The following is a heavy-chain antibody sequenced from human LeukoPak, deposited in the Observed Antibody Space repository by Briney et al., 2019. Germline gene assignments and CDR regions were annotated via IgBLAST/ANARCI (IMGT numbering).Heavy chain of an antibody. J-gene: IGHJ4*02. Sequence: SETLSLTCTVSGGSISSYYWSWIRQPPGKGLEWLGEINHGGSTNYNPSLKSRVTISVDTSKNPFSLKLSSVTAADTAVYYCARAPMGHSGSYRYWGQGTLVTVSS. CDR3: ARAPMGHSGSYRY. D-gene: IGHD3-10*01. CDR1: GGSISSYY. V-gene: IGHV4-34*01. CDR2: INHGGST.